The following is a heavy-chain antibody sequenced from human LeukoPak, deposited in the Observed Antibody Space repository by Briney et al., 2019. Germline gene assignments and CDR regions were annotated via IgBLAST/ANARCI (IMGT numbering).Heavy chain of an antibody. Sequence: GGSLRLSCAASGFTFSSYSMNWVRQAPGKGLEWVSYISSSSSTIYYADSVKGRFTTSRDNAKNSLYLQMNSLRAEDTAVYYCARTRWSREYYYGMDVWGQGTTVTVSS. D-gene: IGHD4-23*01. V-gene: IGHV3-48*01. J-gene: IGHJ6*02. CDR3: ARTRWSREYYYGMDV. CDR1: GFTFSSYS. CDR2: ISSSSSTI.